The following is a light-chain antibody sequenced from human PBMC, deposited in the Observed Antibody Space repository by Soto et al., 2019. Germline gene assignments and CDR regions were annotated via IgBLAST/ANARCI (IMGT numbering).Light chain of an antibody. Sequence: EIVLTQSPATLSLSPGERATLSCRASQSGSIYLARYQQQPGQAPSLLIYDSSNRATGIPARFSGSGSGTDFTLTSSSLEPEDWAVYYCQQHSNWPPLTFGGGTKVEIK. J-gene: IGKJ4*01. V-gene: IGKV3-11*01. CDR2: DSS. CDR3: QQHSNWPPLT. CDR1: QSGSIY.